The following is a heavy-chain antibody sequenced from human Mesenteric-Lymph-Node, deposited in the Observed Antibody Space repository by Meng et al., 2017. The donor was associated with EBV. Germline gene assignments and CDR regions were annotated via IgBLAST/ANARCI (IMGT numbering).Heavy chain of an antibody. J-gene: IGHJ4*02. CDR1: GSAISRSNW. D-gene: IGHD3-16*01. CDR2: IYYSGTT. Sequence: QAPPPESVPGLVKPPDTLSLTWAVSGSAISRSNWWGWIRQPPGKGLEWLGYIYYSGTTYYSPSLKSRVTMSVDTSNNQFSLKLTSVTAVDTAVYYCARTPYDYVWGMSEFDSWGQGTLVTVSS. CDR3: ARTPYDYVWGMSEFDS. V-gene: IGHV4-28*01.